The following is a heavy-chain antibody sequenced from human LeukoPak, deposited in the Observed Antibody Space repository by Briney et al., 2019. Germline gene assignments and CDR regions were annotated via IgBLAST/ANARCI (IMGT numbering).Heavy chain of an antibody. J-gene: IGHJ5*02. V-gene: IGHV4-30-4*07. D-gene: IGHD6-13*01. CDR2: IHDSGST. CDR3: ARVVAAAGNNWFDP. CDR1: GDSISSGGYS. Sequence: PSETLSLTCVDSGDSISSGGYSWSWIRQTPGKGLEWIAYIHDSGSTYNNPSLKSRLSISIDTSKNQFSLKLNSVSAADTAVYYCARVVAAAGNNWFDPWGQGTLVTVSS.